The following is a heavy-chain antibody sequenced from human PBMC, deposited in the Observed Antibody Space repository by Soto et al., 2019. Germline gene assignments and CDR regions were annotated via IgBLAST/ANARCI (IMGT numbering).Heavy chain of an antibody. CDR2: INHSGST. CDR3: ARGPVAATPFDY. Sequence: SETLSLTCAVYGGSFSGYYWSWVRQPPGKGLEWIGEINHSGSTNYNPSLKSRVTISVDTSKNQFSLKLSSVTAADTAVYYCARGPVAATPFDYWGQGTLVTVSS. J-gene: IGHJ4*02. D-gene: IGHD5-12*01. CDR1: GGSFSGYY. V-gene: IGHV4-34*01.